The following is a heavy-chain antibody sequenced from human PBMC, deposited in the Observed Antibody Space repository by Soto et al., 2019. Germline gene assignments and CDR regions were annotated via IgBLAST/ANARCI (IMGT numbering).Heavy chain of an antibody. D-gene: IGHD6-6*01. J-gene: IGHJ6*02. Sequence: QVQLQESGPGLVKPSQTLSLTCTVSGGSISSGGYYWSWIRQHPGKGLEWIGYIYYSGSTYYNPSLKSRVTISVDTSKNQFSLKLSSVTAADTAVYYCRGVAYRGSSSVYYYYGMDVWGQGTTVTVSS. V-gene: IGHV4-31*03. CDR1: GGSISSGGYY. CDR2: IYYSGST. CDR3: RGVAYRGSSSVYYYYGMDV.